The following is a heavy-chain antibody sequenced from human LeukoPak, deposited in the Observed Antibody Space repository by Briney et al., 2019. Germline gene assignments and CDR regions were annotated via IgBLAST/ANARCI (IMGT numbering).Heavy chain of an antibody. J-gene: IGHJ4*02. CDR1: GYTFTSYA. CDR3: AREPRRYSSGWYQGGIDY. CDR2: INTNTGNP. V-gene: IGHV7-4-1*02. D-gene: IGHD6-19*01. Sequence: ASAKVSCKASGYTFTSYAMNWVRQAPGQGLEWMGWINTNTGNPTYAQGFTGRFVFSLDTSVSTAYLQISSLKAEDTAVYYCAREPRRYSSGWYQGGIDYWGQGTLVTVSS.